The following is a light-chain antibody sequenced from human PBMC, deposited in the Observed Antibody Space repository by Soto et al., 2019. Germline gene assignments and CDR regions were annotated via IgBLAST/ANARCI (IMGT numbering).Light chain of an antibody. Sequence: DIQMTQSPSSLSASVGDRVTITCRASQSISSYLNWYQQKPGKAPKLLIYAASSLQRGVPSRFSGSGSGTDFTLTIISLQPEDFAAYYCQQSYTAPLTFGGWTKVYLK. J-gene: IGKJ4*01. CDR1: QSISSY. CDR3: QQSYTAPLT. CDR2: AAS. V-gene: IGKV1-39*01.